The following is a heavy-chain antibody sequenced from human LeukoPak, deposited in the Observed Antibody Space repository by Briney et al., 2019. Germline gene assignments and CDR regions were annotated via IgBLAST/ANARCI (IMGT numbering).Heavy chain of an antibody. CDR1: GFIFSNAW. D-gene: IGHD1-1*01. CDR2: IKSKVAGGTI. V-gene: IGHV3-15*01. CDR3: TTDADNWDDGGWFDP. Sequence: SGGSLRLSCAASGFIFSNAWMSWVRQAPGKRLEWVGRIKSKVAGGTIDYAAPVKGRFTISRDDSKNTLYLQMNSLKTEDTGMYYCTTDADNWDDGGWFDPWGQGSLVTVSS. J-gene: IGHJ5*02.